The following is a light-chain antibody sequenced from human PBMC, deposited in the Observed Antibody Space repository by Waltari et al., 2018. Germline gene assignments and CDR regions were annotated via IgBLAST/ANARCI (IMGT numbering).Light chain of an antibody. V-gene: IGKV3-20*01. Sequence: EIVLTQSPGTLSLSPGERATLSCRASKNIQRSYLAWYQHYPGQVPKPLIYGASISATCIPDRCSGSGSGTDFTLTISRLEPEDFAVYYCQQYGSSVLYTFGQGTRLEIK. CDR2: GAS. CDR1: KNIQRSY. J-gene: IGKJ2*01. CDR3: QQYGSSVLYT.